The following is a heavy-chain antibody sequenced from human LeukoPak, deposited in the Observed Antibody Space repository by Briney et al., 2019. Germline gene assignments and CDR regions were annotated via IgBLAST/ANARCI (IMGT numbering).Heavy chain of an antibody. CDR1: GFTFSPYS. CDR3: ASAVATGHDY. V-gene: IGHV3-48*04. J-gene: IGHJ4*02. Sequence: GGSLRLSCAASGFTFSPYSMNWVRQAPGKGLEWVSYISSSSTIYYADSVKGRFTISRDNAKNSLYLQMNSLRAEDTAVYYCASAVATGHDYWGQGTLVTVSS. CDR2: ISSSSTI. D-gene: IGHD5-12*01.